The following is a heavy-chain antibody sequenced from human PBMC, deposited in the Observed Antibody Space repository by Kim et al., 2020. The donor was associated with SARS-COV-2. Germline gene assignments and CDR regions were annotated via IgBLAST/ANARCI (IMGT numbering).Heavy chain of an antibody. CDR3: AGILWSPTDHAFDI. CDR2: INHSGST. CDR1: GGSFSGYY. V-gene: IGHV4-34*01. Sequence: SETLSLTCAVYGGSFSGYYWSWIRQPPGKGLEWIGEINHSGSTNYNPSLKSRVTISVDTSKNQFSLKLSSVTAADTAVYYCAGILWSPTDHAFDIWGQGTMVTVSS. D-gene: IGHD3-10*01. J-gene: IGHJ3*02.